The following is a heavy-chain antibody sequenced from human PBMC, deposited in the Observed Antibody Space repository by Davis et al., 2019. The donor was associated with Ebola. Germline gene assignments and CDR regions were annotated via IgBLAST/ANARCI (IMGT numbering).Heavy chain of an antibody. Sequence: GESLTISCKGSGYSFTSHWIGWVRQMPGKGLEWMGIIYPGDSDTRYSPSFQGQVTISADKSISTAYLQWSSLKASDTAMYYCARPSSTVTTIGVAFDIWGQGTMVTVSS. CDR1: GYSFTSHW. CDR2: IYPGDSDT. J-gene: IGHJ3*02. D-gene: IGHD4-17*01. V-gene: IGHV5-51*01. CDR3: ARPSSTVTTIGVAFDI.